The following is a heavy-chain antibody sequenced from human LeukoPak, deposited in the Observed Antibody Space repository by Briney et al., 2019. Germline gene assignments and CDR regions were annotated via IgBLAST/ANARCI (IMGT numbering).Heavy chain of an antibody. CDR3: ASGGYSGYDRILFDY. CDR1: GGTFSSYA. J-gene: IGHJ4*02. D-gene: IGHD5-12*01. Sequence: SVKVSCKASGGTFSSYAISWVRQPPGQGLEWMRGIIPIFGTANYAQKFQGRVTITADKSTRTAYMELSSLRSEDTAVYYRASGGYSGYDRILFDYWGQGTLVTVSS. CDR2: IIPIFGTA. V-gene: IGHV1-69*06.